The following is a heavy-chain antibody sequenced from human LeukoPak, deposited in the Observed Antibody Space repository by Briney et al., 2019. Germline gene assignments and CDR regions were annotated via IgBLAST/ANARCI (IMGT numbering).Heavy chain of an antibody. Sequence: GGSLRLSCAASGFTFSSYAMSWIRQAPGKGLELVSAISGSGGSTYYADSVKGRFTISRDNSKNTLYLQMNSLIAEDTAVYYCAAPFEYSSSSFDYWGQGTLVTVSS. V-gene: IGHV3-23*01. CDR1: GFTFSSYA. D-gene: IGHD6-6*01. CDR3: AAPFEYSSSSFDY. J-gene: IGHJ4*02. CDR2: ISGSGGST.